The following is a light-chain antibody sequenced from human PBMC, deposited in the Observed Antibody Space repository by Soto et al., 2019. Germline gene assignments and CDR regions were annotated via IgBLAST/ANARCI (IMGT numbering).Light chain of an antibody. J-gene: IGKJ5*01. CDR3: QQYGTSPMT. CDR1: QSVNNR. Sequence: EIVLTQSPGTLSLSPGERATLSCRASQSVNNRLAWYQQKPGQAPRLLISGASNRATGIPGRFSGSGSATDFSLIISSLEPEDFALYFCQQYGTSPMTFGQGTRLEIK. V-gene: IGKV3-20*01. CDR2: GAS.